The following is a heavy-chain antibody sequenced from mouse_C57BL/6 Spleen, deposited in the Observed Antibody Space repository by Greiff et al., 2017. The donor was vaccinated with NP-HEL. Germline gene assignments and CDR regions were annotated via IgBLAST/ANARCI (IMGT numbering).Heavy chain of an antibody. J-gene: IGHJ4*01. D-gene: IGHD3-1*01. CDR1: GFTFSNYW. CDR3: TAGPAMDY. V-gene: IGHV6-3*01. CDR2: IRLKSDNYAT. Sequence: EVKLVESGGGLVQPGGSMKLSCVASGFTFSNYWMNWVRQSPEKGLEWVAQIRLKSDNYATHYAESVKGRFTISRDDSKSSVYLQMNNLRAEDTGIYYCTAGPAMDYWGQGTSVTVSS.